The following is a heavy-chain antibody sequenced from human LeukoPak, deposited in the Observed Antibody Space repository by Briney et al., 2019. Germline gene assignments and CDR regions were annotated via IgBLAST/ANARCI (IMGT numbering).Heavy chain of an antibody. D-gene: IGHD1-26*01. CDR1: GFTFSSYW. CDR3: AKYGPQDSGSSHFDY. Sequence: GGSLRLSCAASGFTFSSYWMNWVRQAPGKGLVWVSRIASDGSSTTYADSVKGRFSISRDNAKNTLYLQMNSLRVEDTAIYYCAKYGPQDSGSSHFDYWGQGALVTVSS. J-gene: IGHJ4*02. CDR2: IASDGSST. V-gene: IGHV3-74*01.